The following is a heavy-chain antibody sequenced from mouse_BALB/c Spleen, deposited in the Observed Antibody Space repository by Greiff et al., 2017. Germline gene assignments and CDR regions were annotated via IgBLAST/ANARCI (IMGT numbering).Heavy chain of an antibody. V-gene: IGHV14-3*02. D-gene: IGHD3-3*01. CDR2: IDPANGNT. J-gene: IGHJ3*01. Sequence: VQLQQSGAELVKPGASVKLSCKASGFNIKDYYMHWVKQRPEQGLEWIGRIDPANGNTKYDPKFQGKATITADTSSNTAYLQLSSLTSEDTAVYYCARRDGFAYWGQGTLVTVSA. CDR1: GFNIKDYY. CDR3: ARRDGFAY.